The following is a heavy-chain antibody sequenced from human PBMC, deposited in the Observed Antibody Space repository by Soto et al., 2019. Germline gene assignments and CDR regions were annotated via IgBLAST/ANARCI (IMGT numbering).Heavy chain of an antibody. J-gene: IGHJ4*02. CDR1: RLTFSNYA. CDR2: ISSRGGSV. CDR3: AKMGISTTSSFDN. V-gene: IGHV3-23*01. Sequence: PGGSLRLSCAASRLTFSNYAMSWVRQAPGKGLEWVSGISSRGGSVYYADSVKGRFTVSRDNSLNVLFLHMNKLRVEDTAVYYCAKMGISTTSSFDNWGQGILVTVSS. D-gene: IGHD1-26*01.